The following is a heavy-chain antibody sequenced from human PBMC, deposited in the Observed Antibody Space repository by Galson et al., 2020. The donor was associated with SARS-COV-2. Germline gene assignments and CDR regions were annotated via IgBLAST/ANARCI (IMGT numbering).Heavy chain of an antibody. CDR3: ARDARFVAAMVTLYYYGMDV. CDR2: IYYSGST. V-gene: IGHV4-39*07. Sequence: SETLSLTCTVSGGSISSISYYWGWIRQPPGKGLEWIGSIYYSGSTYYNPSLKSRVTISVDTSKNQFSLKLSSVTAADTAVYYCARDARFVAAMVTLYYYGMDVWGQGTTVTVSS. J-gene: IGHJ6*02. D-gene: IGHD5-18*01. CDR1: GGSISSISYY.